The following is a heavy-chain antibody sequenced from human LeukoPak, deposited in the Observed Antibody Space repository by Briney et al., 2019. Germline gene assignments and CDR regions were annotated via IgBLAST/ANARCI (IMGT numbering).Heavy chain of an antibody. D-gene: IGHD3-10*02. CDR2: ISPIGDIT. V-gene: IGHV3-23*01. J-gene: IGHJ6*04. Sequence: PGGTLRLSCTASGFTFSNHGMDWVRQAPGKGLEWVSGISPIGDITYYADSVKGRFTISRDNPKNPLYLEVISLTAEDTAVHYCAELGITMIGGVWGKGTTVTISS. CDR3: AELGITMIGGV. CDR1: GFTFSNHG.